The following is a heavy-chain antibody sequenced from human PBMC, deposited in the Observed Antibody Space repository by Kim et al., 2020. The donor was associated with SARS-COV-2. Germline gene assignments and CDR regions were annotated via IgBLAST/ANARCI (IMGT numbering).Heavy chain of an antibody. CDR2: ISWNSGSI. CDR1: GFTFDDYA. J-gene: IGHJ6*02. V-gene: IGHV3-9*01. D-gene: IGHD3-10*01. Sequence: GGSLRLSCAASGFTFDDYAMHWVRQAPGKGLEWVSGISWNSGSIGYADSVKGRFTISRDNAKNSLYLQMNSLRAEDTALYYCAKSYYGSDRYGMDVWGQG. CDR3: AKSYYGSDRYGMDV.